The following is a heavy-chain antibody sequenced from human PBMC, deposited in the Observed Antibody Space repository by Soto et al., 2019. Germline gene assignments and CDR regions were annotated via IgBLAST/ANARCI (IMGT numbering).Heavy chain of an antibody. CDR2: IYPTGST. D-gene: IGHD2-15*01. J-gene: IGHJ3*02. CDR1: GASISSDNW. CDR3: AMNTGYGGRGDTAFHS. Sequence: QVQLQESGPGLVKPSGTLSLTCAVSGASISSDNWWSWVRQPPGKGLEWMGEIYPTGSTFYNPSLSSRVTASLDKYNNLFPLRLTSVTAADTAVYYCAMNTGYGGRGDTAFHSWGQGTTVTVSP. V-gene: IGHV4-4*02.